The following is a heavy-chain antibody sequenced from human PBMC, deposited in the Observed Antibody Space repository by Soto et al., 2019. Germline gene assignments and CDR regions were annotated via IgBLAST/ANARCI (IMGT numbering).Heavy chain of an antibody. V-gene: IGHV1-2*04. Sequence: QVQLVQSGAEVKKPGASVKVSCNASGYTFTGYYMHWVRQAPGQGLEWMGWVNPNSGGTNYAQTFQGWVTMTRDTCISTAYMELSRLRSDDTAVYYCARVDSRSYYGYWGQGTLVTVSS. CDR2: VNPNSGGT. D-gene: IGHD1-26*01. J-gene: IGHJ4*02. CDR3: ARVDSRSYYGY. CDR1: GYTFTGYY.